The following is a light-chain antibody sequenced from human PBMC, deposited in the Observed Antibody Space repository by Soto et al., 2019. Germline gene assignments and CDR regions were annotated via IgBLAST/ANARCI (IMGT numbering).Light chain of an antibody. J-gene: IGKJ5*01. CDR1: QTISSY. V-gene: IGKV1-39*01. CDR3: QQSYNTPS. CDR2: AAS. Sequence: IQMTQSQSSLSASVGARVTITFRASQTISSYLNWYRQKPGKAPNLLIYAASSLRSGVPSKFSGSGSGTDFTLTISSLQPEDAATYYCQQSYNTPSFGQGTRLAIK.